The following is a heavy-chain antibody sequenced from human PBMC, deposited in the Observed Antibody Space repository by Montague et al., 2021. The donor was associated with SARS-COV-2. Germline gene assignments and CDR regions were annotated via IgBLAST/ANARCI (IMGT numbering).Heavy chain of an antibody. CDR2: IYSGASST. D-gene: IGHD1-26*01. CDR3: AKVDQWEVFLDY. J-gene: IGHJ4*02. V-gene: IGHV3-23*03. CDR1: GFTFRNYA. Sequence: SLRLSCAASGFTFRNYAMSWVRQAPGKGLEWVSVIYSGASSTYYADSVKGRFTISRDNSKNTLYLQVNNLRAEDTAVYYCAKVDQWEVFLDYWGRGTLVIVSS.